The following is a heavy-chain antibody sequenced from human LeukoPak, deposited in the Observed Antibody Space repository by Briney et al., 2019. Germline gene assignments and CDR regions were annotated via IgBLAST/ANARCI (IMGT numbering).Heavy chain of an antibody. CDR3: ATDSSGYYYFDY. CDR1: GYTLTGLS. V-gene: IGHV1-24*01. D-gene: IGHD3-22*01. J-gene: IGHJ4*02. Sequence: ASVKVSCKVSGYTLTGLSMHWVRQAPGKGLEWMGGFDPEDGETIYAQKFQGRVTMTEDTSTDTAYMELSSLRSEDTAVYYCATDSSGYYYFDYWGQGTLVTVSS. CDR2: FDPEDGET.